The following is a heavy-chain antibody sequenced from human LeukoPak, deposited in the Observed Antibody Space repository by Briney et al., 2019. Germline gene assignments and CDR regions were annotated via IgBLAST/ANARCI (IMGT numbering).Heavy chain of an antibody. V-gene: IGHV1-2*02. CDR1: GYTFTGYY. J-gene: IGHJ4*02. CDR2: INPNGGGT. CDR3: ARDPYYTNSFDY. Sequence: GASVKVSCKAFGYTFTGYYIHWLRQAPGQGLEWMRWINPNGGGTKYAQKFQGRVTVTGDTSINTAYMELSRLKSDDTAVYFCARDPYYTNSFDYWGQGTLVTVSS. D-gene: IGHD3-10*01.